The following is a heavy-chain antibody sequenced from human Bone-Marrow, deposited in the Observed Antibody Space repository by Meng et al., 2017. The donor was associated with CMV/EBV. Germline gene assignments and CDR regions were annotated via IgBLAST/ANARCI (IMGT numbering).Heavy chain of an antibody. CDR1: GFNFEHYA. Sequence: SLKISCAASGFNFEHYAMHWVRQAPGKGLEWVSGISWNSGNIGYGDSVKGRFTISRDNAKNSLYLQMNSLRAEDTALYYCAKDRGDYGDYDAFDIWGQGTMVTVSS. CDR2: ISWNSGNI. CDR3: AKDRGDYGDYDAFDI. D-gene: IGHD4-17*01. V-gene: IGHV3-9*01. J-gene: IGHJ3*02.